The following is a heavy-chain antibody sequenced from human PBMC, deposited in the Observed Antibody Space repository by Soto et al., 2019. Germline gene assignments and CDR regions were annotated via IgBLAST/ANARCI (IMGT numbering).Heavy chain of an antibody. CDR1: GFTFSSYS. Sequence: GGSLRLSCAASGFTFSSYSMNWVRQAPGKGLEWVSSISSSSSYIYYADSVKGRFTISRDNAKNSLYLQMNSLRAEDTAVYYCARDSTGTRRERVGYYYGMDVWGQGTTVTVSS. CDR3: ARDSTGTRRERVGYYYGMDV. D-gene: IGHD1-7*01. J-gene: IGHJ6*02. CDR2: ISSSSSYI. V-gene: IGHV3-21*01.